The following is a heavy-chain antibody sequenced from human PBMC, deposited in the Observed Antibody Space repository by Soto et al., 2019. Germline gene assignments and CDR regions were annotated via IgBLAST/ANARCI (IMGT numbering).Heavy chain of an antibody. D-gene: IGHD6-13*01. Sequence: PLRLSCTASGFSFSTYSMHWVRQAPGKGLEWVAVISYDGSNKYYVDSVKGRFTISRDNSKNTLYLEMGSLRPDDTAVYFCARVYSSLDYGIHYWGQVTPVT. CDR3: ARVYSSLDYGIHY. CDR1: GFSFSTYS. J-gene: IGHJ4*02. V-gene: IGHV3-30-3*01. CDR2: ISYDGSNK.